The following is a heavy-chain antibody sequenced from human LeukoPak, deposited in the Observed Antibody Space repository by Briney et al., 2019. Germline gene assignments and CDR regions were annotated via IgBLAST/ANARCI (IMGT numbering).Heavy chain of an antibody. J-gene: IGHJ4*02. V-gene: IGHV1-46*01. CDR1: GYTFTTYS. CDR3: ARGAHYCSGGSCYSESDY. D-gene: IGHD2-15*01. CDR2: INLSGGST. Sequence: ASVKVSCKASGYTFTTYSMHWVRQAPGQGLEWMAIINLSGGSTDYTQKFQGRVTVTRDTSTSTVYMELSRLRSDDTAVYYCARGAHYCSGGSCYSESDYWGQGTLVTVSS.